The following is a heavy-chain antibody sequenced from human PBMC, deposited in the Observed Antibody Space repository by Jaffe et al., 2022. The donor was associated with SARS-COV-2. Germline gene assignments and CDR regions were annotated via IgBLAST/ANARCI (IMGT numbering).Heavy chain of an antibody. J-gene: IGHJ6*02. CDR1: GGSISSSSYY. V-gene: IGHV4-39*01. Sequence: QLQLQESGPGLVKPSETLSLTCTVSGGSISSSSYYWGWIRQPPGKGLEWIGSIYYSGSTYYNPSLKSRVTISVDTSKNQFSLKLSSVTAADTAVYYCARHMALGTIPNYYYGMDVWGQGTTVTVSS. D-gene: IGHD3-9*01. CDR2: IYYSGST. CDR3: ARHMALGTIPNYYYGMDV.